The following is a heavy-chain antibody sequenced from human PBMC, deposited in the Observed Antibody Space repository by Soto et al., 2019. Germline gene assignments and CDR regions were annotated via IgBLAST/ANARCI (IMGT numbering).Heavy chain of an antibody. V-gene: IGHV4-34*01. CDR3: ARAGGYDILTGYYQPGGVYYFDY. CDR1: GGSFSGYY. Sequence: SETLSLTCAVYGGSFSGYYWSWIRQPPGKGLEWIGEINHSGSTNYNPSLKSRVTISVDTSKNQFSPKLSSVTAADTAVYYCARAGGYDILTGYYQPGGVYYFDYWGQGTLVTVSS. CDR2: INHSGST. D-gene: IGHD3-9*01. J-gene: IGHJ4*02.